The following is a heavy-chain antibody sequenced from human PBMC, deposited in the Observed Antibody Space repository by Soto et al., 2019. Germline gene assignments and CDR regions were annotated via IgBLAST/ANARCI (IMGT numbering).Heavy chain of an antibody. V-gene: IGHV3-23*01. D-gene: IGHD3-3*01. CDR1: EFVYSDDA. CDR2: MSGSGGTT. CDR3: AKGRSPPVSLVPYYDFWGGVDS. Sequence: GGSLRHSCAASEFVYSDDAMCGVLQAPGKGLEWVSAMSGSGGTTYYADSVKGRLTVFRDNSKNTLYLQMNSLRAEDTAVYYCAKGRSPPVSLVPYYDFWGGVDSWGQGTLVTVSS. J-gene: IGHJ5*01.